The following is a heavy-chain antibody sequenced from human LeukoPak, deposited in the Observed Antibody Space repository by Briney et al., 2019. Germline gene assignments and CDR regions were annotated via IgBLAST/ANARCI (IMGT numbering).Heavy chain of an antibody. Sequence: ASVKVSCKASGYTFTSYYMHWVRQAPGQGLEWMGIINPSGGSTSYAQKFQGRVTMTRDMSTSTVYMELSSLSSEDTAVYYCARESGVTYYFDYWGQGTLVTVSS. CDR1: GYTFTSYY. J-gene: IGHJ4*02. V-gene: IGHV1-46*01. CDR2: INPSGGST. CDR3: ARESGVTYYFDY. D-gene: IGHD4-11*01.